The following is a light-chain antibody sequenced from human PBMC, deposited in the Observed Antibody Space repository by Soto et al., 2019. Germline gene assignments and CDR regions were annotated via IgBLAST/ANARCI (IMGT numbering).Light chain of an antibody. Sequence: QSVLTQPASVSGSPGQAITVSCSGTSSDIGAHNFVSWYQQHPGKAPKLIIYEVINRPSGVSDRFSGSKSGNTASLTISGLQSEDEADYYCNSYTTGNTFVFG. V-gene: IGLV2-14*03. J-gene: IGLJ1*01. CDR1: SSDIGAHNF. CDR3: NSYTTGNTFV. CDR2: EVI.